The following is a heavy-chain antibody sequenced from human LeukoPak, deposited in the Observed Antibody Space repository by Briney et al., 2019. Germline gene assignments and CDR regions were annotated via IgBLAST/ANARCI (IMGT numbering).Heavy chain of an antibody. D-gene: IGHD3/OR15-3a*01. V-gene: IGHV4-39*07. J-gene: IGHJ6*02. Sequence: SETLSLTCTVSGGSISSSSYYWGWIRQPPGKGLEWIGSIYYSGSTYYNPSLKSRVTISVDTSKNQFSLKLSSVTAADTAVYYCARDEVVPVGPYGMDVWGQGTTVTVSS. CDR3: ARDEVVPVGPYGMDV. CDR1: GGSISSSSYY. CDR2: IYYSGST.